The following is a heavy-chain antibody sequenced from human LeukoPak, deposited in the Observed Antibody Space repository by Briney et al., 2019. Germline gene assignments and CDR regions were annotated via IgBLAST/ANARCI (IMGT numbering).Heavy chain of an antibody. CDR1: GGSISSSNYY. CDR2: MYYSGGT. CDR3: GRFVVVTAYFDY. V-gene: IGHV4-39*01. D-gene: IGHD2-21*02. J-gene: IGHJ4*02. Sequence: PSETLPLTCTVSGGSISSSNYYWGWIRQPPGKGLEWIGSMYYSGGTFYNPSLKSRVTISVDASKNQFSLRLSSVTAADTAVYYCGRFVVVTAYFDYWGQGTLVTVSS.